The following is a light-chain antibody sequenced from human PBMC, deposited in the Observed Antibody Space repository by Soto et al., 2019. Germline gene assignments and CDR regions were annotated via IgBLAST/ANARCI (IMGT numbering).Light chain of an antibody. V-gene: IGLV1-40*01. CDR3: QSYDNSLSGWV. Sequence: QSVLTQPTSVSGAPGQRVTISCTGSRSNIGAGYDVHWYQQLPGTAPKLLIYGNSNRPSGVPDRFSGSKSGTSASLAITGLQAEDEADYYCQSYDNSLSGWVFGGGTKLTVL. CDR2: GNS. J-gene: IGLJ3*02. CDR1: RSNIGAGYD.